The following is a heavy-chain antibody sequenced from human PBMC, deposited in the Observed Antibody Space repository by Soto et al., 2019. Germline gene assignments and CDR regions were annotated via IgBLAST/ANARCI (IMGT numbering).Heavy chain of an antibody. CDR3: AKVEVVVPAHYYYYMDV. Sequence: GGSLRLSCAASGFTFSSYAMSWVRQAPGKGLEWVSAISGSGGSTYYADSVKGRFTISRDNSKNTLYLQMNSLRAEDTAVYYCAKVEVVVPAHYYYYMDVWGKGTTVTVSS. CDR2: ISGSGGST. D-gene: IGHD2-2*01. V-gene: IGHV3-23*01. J-gene: IGHJ6*03. CDR1: GFTFSSYA.